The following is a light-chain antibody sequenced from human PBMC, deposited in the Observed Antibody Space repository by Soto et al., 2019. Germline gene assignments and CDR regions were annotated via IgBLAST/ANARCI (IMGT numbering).Light chain of an antibody. CDR1: SSNIGSNT. Sequence: QSVLTQPPSVSGTPGQRVTISCSGSSSNIGSNTVNWYQQVPGTAPKLLIYANNQRPSGVPARFSGSKSGTSASLAISGLQSEDEADYYCAAWDDSLHGWLFGGGTKLTVL. CDR3: AAWDDSLHGWL. CDR2: ANN. J-gene: IGLJ2*01. V-gene: IGLV1-44*01.